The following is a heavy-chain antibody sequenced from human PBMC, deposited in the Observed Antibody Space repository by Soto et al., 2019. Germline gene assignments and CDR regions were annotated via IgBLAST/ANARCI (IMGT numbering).Heavy chain of an antibody. CDR1: GYTFTSYY. CDR3: ARDRSGIAAAPIYYGMDV. J-gene: IGHJ6*02. V-gene: IGHV1-46*01. Sequence: ASVKVSCKASGYTFTSYYMHWVRQAPGQGLEWMGIINPSGGSTSYAQKFQGRVTMTRDTYTSTVYMELSSLRSEDTAVYYCARDRSGIAAAPIYYGMDVWGQGTTVTVSS. CDR2: INPSGGST. D-gene: IGHD6-13*01.